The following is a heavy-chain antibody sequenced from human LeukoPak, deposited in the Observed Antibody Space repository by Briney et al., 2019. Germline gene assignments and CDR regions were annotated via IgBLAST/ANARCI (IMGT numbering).Heavy chain of an antibody. CDR1: GGSFSGYY. Sequence: SETLSLTCAVYGGSFSGYYWSWIRQPPGKGLEWIGEINHSGSTNYNPSLKSRVTISVDTSKNQFSLKLSSVTAADTAVYYCARGVGVMIYYYYMDVWGKGTTVTISS. CDR3: ARGVGVMIYYYYMDV. D-gene: IGHD2-21*01. V-gene: IGHV4-34*01. CDR2: INHSGST. J-gene: IGHJ6*03.